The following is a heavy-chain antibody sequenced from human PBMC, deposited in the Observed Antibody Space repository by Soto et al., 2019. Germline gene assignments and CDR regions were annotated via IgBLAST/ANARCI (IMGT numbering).Heavy chain of an antibody. Sequence: EVQLVESGGGLVKPGGSLRLSCAASGFTFSNAWMSWVRQAPGKGLEWVGRIKSKTDGGTTDYAAPVKGRFTISRDDSKNTLYLQMNRLKTEDTAVYYCTTVKGYGDYVTHYYYYYMDVWGKGTTVTVSS. CDR2: IKSKTDGGTT. CDR3: TTVKGYGDYVTHYYYYYMDV. V-gene: IGHV3-15*01. CDR1: GFTFSNAW. D-gene: IGHD4-17*01. J-gene: IGHJ6*03.